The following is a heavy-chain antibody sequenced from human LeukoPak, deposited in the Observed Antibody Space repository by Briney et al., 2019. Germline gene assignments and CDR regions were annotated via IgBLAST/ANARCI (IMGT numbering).Heavy chain of an antibody. V-gene: IGHV4-59*01. D-gene: IGHD4/OR15-4a*01. CDR3: ARVFYGPNYFDY. J-gene: IGHJ4*02. CDR1: GGSISSYY. CDR2: IYYSGST. Sequence: SETLSLTCTVSGGSISSYYWSWIRQPPGKGLEWIGYIYYSGSTNYNPSLKSRVTISVDTSKNQFSLKLSSVTAADTAVYYCARVFYGPNYFDYWGQGTLVTVSS.